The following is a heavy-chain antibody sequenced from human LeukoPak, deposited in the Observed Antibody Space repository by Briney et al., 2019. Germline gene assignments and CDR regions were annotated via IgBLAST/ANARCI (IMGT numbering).Heavy chain of an antibody. CDR3: ARVGSTYRSGGSCYSSWFDP. Sequence: ASVKVSCKASGYTFTSYGISWVRQAPGQGLEWMGWISAYNGNTNYAQKLQGRVTMTTDTSTSTAYMELRSLRSDDTAVYYCARVGSTYRSGGSCYSSWFDPWGQGTLVTVSS. CDR2: ISAYNGNT. V-gene: IGHV1-18*01. CDR1: GYTFTSYG. D-gene: IGHD2-15*01. J-gene: IGHJ5*02.